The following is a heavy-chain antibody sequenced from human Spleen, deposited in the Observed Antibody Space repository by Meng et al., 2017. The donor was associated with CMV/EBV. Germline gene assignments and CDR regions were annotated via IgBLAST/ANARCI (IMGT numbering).Heavy chain of an antibody. Sequence: ASVKVSCKASGGTFSSYAISWVRQAPGQGLEWMGWISPYNGDTNYARNLRGRVTMTTDTPTSTAYMELRSLRSDDTAVYYCARDIEYCSGTGCYEDCFDPWGQGTLVTVSS. CDR2: ISPYNGDT. J-gene: IGHJ5*02. D-gene: IGHD2-2*01. CDR3: ARDIEYCSGTGCYEDCFDP. CDR1: GGTFSSYA. V-gene: IGHV1-18*01.